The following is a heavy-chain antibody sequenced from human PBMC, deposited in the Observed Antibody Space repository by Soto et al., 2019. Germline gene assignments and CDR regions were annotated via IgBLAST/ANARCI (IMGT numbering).Heavy chain of an antibody. CDR3: ARHASGSFYFDY. CDR2: IIPIFGTA. V-gene: IGHV1-69*01. CDR1: GGSFNRHT. J-gene: IGHJ4*02. Sequence: QVQLVQSGAEVRKPGSSVRVSCKASGGSFNRHTISWVRQAPGQGLEWMGGIIPIFGTANYAQKFQGRVTITADESTSTAYMELSSLRSEDTAVYYCARHASGSFYFDYWGQGTLVTVSS. D-gene: IGHD1-26*01.